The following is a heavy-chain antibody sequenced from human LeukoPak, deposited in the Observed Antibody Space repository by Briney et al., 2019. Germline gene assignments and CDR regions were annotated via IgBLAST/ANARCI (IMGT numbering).Heavy chain of an antibody. CDR3: AREADIVVVPAADHDAFDI. V-gene: IGHV1-18*04. CDR2: ISAYNGNT. D-gene: IGHD2-2*01. Sequence: GASVKVSCKASGYTFTGYYMHWVRQAPGQGLEWMGGISAYNGNTNYAQKLQGRVTMTTDTSTSTAYMELRSLRSDDTAVYYCAREADIVVVPAADHDAFDIWGQGTMVTVSS. J-gene: IGHJ3*02. CDR1: GYTFTGYY.